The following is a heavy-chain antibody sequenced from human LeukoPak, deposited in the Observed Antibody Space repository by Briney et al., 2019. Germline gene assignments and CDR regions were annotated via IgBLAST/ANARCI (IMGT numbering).Heavy chain of an antibody. CDR2: IKEDGSIQ. Sequence: PGGSLRLSCVASGFTFSPYWMTWLRQAPGKGLEWLANIKEDGSIQYYLDSVRGRFTISRDNAKTSVYLQLNSLRADDTAVYYCARDVWTGVAVSDYWGQGTLVTVSS. D-gene: IGHD6-19*01. CDR1: GFTFSPYW. J-gene: IGHJ4*02. V-gene: IGHV3-7*01. CDR3: ARDVWTGVAVSDY.